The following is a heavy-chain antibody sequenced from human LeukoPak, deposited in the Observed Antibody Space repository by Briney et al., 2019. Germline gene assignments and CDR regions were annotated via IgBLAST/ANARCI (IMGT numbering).Heavy chain of an antibody. CDR3: ARDPYNGYYGDDYYYYMDV. V-gene: IGHV3-21*01. Sequence: GGSLRLSCAASGFTFRSYEMNWVRKTPGKGLEWVSSITRDSIYTFYADSVKGRFTISRDNAKNSLSLQMNSLRAEDTAVYYCARDPYNGYYGDDYYYYMDVWGKGTTVTISS. CDR2: ITRDSIYT. D-gene: IGHD4-17*01. CDR1: GFTFRSYE. J-gene: IGHJ6*03.